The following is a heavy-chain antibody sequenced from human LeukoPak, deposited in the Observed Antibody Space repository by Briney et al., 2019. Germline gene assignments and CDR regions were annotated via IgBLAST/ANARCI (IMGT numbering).Heavy chain of an antibody. V-gene: IGHV3-30*18. J-gene: IGHJ6*02. D-gene: IGHD2-2*01. CDR1: GFTFSSYG. CDR2: ISYDGSNK. Sequence: GGSLRLSCAASGFTFSSYGMHWVRQAPGKGLEWVAVISYDGSNKYYADSVKGRFTISRDNSKNTLYLQMNSLRAEDTAVYYCAKEGDCSSTSCHGYGMDVWGQGTTVTVSS. CDR3: AKEGDCSSTSCHGYGMDV.